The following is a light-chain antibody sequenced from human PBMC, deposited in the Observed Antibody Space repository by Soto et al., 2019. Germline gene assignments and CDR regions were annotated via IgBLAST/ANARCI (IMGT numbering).Light chain of an antibody. CDR3: QQHDDWPLT. J-gene: IGKJ4*01. CDR1: RSVGNN. Sequence: EIVLTQSPATLSLSPGERATLSCRASRSVGNNLAWYQKKPGQAPGLLIYAASTRATGIPARFSGSGSGTDFTLTISSLEPEDFAVYYCQQHDDWPLTFGGGTKVEIK. V-gene: IGKV3-11*01. CDR2: AAS.